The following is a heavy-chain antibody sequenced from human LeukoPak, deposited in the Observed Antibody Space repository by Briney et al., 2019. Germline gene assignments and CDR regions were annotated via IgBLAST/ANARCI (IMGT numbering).Heavy chain of an antibody. CDR2: IGPDGDA. V-gene: IGHV3-13*01. D-gene: IGHD2-2*01. CDR3: ARGLLVPAAMRSHYFYAMEV. CDR1: GFTVSAYD. J-gene: IGHJ6*02. Sequence: GGSLRLSCAASGFTVSAYDMHWVRQATGRGLEWVSSIGPDGDATYPGSVKGRFTVSRENAKNSFYLQMNGLRAGDTAVYYCARGLLVPAAMRSHYFYAMEVWGQGTTVTVSS.